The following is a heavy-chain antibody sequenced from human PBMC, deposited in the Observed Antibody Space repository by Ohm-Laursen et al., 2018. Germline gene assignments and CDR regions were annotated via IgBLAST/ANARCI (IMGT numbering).Heavy chain of an antibody. J-gene: IGHJ4*02. Sequence: SDTLSLTCAISGGSISSYYWSWIRQPAGKGLEWIGRINISGSTNYNPSLKSRVTMSVDTSKNQFSLNLSSVTAADTAVYYCAGRGYWGQGTLVTVSS. CDR3: AGRGY. CDR1: GGSISSYY. CDR2: INISGST. D-gene: IGHD1-26*01. V-gene: IGHV4-4*07.